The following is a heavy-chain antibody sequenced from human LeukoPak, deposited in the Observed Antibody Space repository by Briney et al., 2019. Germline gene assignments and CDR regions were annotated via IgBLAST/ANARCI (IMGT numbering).Heavy chain of an antibody. CDR1: GFTFSSYG. Sequence: GGSLRLPCAASGFTFSSYGMHWVRQAPGKGLERVAVIWYDGSNKYYADSVKGRFTISRDNSKNTLYLQMNSLRAEDTAIYYCTPIVGDMVFTNPYWGQGTLVTVYS. D-gene: IGHD5/OR15-5a*01. J-gene: IGHJ4*02. CDR3: TPIVGDMVFTNPY. CDR2: IWYDGSNK. V-gene: IGHV3-33*01.